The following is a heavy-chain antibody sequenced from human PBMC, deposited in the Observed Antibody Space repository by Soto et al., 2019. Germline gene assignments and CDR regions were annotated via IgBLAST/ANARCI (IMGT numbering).Heavy chain of an antibody. CDR1: GFTFSSYA. D-gene: IGHD3-3*01. CDR2: ISGSGGST. J-gene: IGHJ6*02. CDR3: AKDMPIFGVVTSPYGMDV. V-gene: IGHV3-23*01. Sequence: PGGSLRLSCAASGFTFSSYAMSWVRQAPGKGLEWVSAISGSGGSTYYADSVKGRFTISRDNSKNTLYLQMNSLRAEDTAVYYCAKDMPIFGVVTSPYGMDVWGQGTTVTVYS.